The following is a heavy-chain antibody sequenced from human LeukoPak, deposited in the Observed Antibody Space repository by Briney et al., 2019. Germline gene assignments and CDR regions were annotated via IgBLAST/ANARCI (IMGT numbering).Heavy chain of an antibody. D-gene: IGHD3-16*01. J-gene: IGHJ6*03. CDR2: IIDNGDIT. V-gene: IGHV3-23*01. Sequence: GGSLRLSCAASGFTFSSYAMSWVRQAPGKGLEWVSGIIDNGDITYYANSVRGRFTISRDNSKNTLYLQMNSLRAEDTVVYYCAKLGGQQVYNYYVAVWGKGTTVAVSS. CDR1: GFTFSSYA. CDR3: AKLGGQQVYNYYVAV.